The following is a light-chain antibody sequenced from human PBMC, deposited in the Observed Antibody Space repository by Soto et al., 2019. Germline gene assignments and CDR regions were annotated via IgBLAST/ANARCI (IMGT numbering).Light chain of an antibody. CDR2: AAS. J-gene: IGKJ1*01. CDR1: QSLSSNY. Sequence: EIVLTQSPGTLSLSPGERAILSCRASQSLSSNYLAWYHQKPGQAPRLLIYAASNRATGIPDRFGGGGSGTDFSLTISCLQSEDFATYYCQQYYSYPRTFGQGTKVDIK. CDR3: QQYYSYPRT. V-gene: IGKV3-20*01.